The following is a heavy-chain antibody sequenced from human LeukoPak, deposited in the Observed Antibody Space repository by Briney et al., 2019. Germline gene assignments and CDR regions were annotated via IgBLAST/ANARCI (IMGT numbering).Heavy chain of an antibody. V-gene: IGHV4-31*03. Sequence: SETLSLTCTVSSGSISSGGYYWNWIRQHPGKGLEWIGYIYYSGSTYYNPSLKSRVTISVDMSKHQFSLKLSSVTAADTAVYYCARDRYDSSGYYYFDYWGQGTLVTVSS. CDR2: IYYSGST. D-gene: IGHD3-22*01. CDR3: ARDRYDSSGYYYFDY. CDR1: SGSISSGGYY. J-gene: IGHJ4*02.